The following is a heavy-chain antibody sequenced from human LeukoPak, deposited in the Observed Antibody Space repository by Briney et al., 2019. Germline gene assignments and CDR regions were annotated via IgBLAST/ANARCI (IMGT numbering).Heavy chain of an antibody. D-gene: IGHD2-2*01. V-gene: IGHV4-34*01. CDR3: SRAGVESSDDFDI. J-gene: IGHJ3*02. CDR1: GGSFIGYY. CDR2: IDHSGST. Sequence: PSGALSLTCVVYGGSFIGYYLGGMRRPPAKGLEGMGEIDHSGSTNYNPSLKSRVTISVDTSNNQFSLKLSSVTAADTAVYYCSRAGVESSDDFDIWGQGTMVTVSS.